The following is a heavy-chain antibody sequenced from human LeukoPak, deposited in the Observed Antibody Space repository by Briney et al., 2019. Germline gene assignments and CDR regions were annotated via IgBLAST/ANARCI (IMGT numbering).Heavy chain of an antibody. D-gene: IGHD6-19*01. Sequence: SLRLSCAASGFTFDDYAMHWVRQAPGKGLEWVSSISSTSAYIYYAESVKGRFSISRDNVDNVVHLQMSSLRNEDTAFYYCARVAVAGPTGWFDSWGQGTLVTVSS. J-gene: IGHJ5*01. CDR3: ARVAVAGPTGWFDS. V-gene: IGHV3-9*01. CDR2: ISSTSAYI. CDR1: GFTFDDYA.